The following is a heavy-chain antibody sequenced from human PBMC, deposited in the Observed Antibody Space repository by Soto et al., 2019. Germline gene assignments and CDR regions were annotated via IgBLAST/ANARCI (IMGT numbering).Heavy chain of an antibody. Sequence: VKASCVVSASTFTNYGISWVRQAPGQGREWMGWISAYNGNINYAQKFRGRVTMTTDTSTSSAYLEVRSLRSDDTAVYYCARSGSSWNLREFDTGGQGTLVTVSS. J-gene: IGHJ4*02. V-gene: IGHV1-18*01. CDR2: ISAYNGNI. CDR3: ARSGSSWNLREFDT. CDR1: ASTFTNYG. D-gene: IGHD6-13*01.